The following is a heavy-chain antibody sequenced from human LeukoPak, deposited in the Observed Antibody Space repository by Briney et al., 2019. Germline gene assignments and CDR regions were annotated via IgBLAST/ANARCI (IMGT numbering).Heavy chain of an antibody. CDR2: ISSSSSYI. Sequence: GGSLRLSCAASGFTFSSYSMNWVRQAPGKGLEWVSFISSSSSYIYYADSVKGRFTISRDNARNSLYLQMNSLRAEDTAVYYCAGDKYGDQYYFDYWGQGTLVTVSS. V-gene: IGHV3-21*01. D-gene: IGHD4-17*01. J-gene: IGHJ4*02. CDR1: GFTFSSYS. CDR3: AGDKYGDQYYFDY.